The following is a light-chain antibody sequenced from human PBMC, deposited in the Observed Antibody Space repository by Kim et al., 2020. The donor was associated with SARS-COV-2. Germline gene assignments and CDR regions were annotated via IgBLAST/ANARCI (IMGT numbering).Light chain of an antibody. Sequence: SYELTQPLSVSVALGQTARITCGGNNIGSKNVHCYQQKPGQAPVLVIYRDSNRPSGIPERFSGSNSGNTATLTISRAQAGDEADYYCQVWDSSTVVFGGG. V-gene: IGLV3-9*01. J-gene: IGLJ2*01. CDR2: RDS. CDR1: NIGSKN. CDR3: QVWDSSTVV.